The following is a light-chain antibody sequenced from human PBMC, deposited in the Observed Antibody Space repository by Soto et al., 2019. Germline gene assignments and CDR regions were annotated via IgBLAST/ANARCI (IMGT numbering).Light chain of an antibody. J-gene: IGLJ1*01. V-gene: IGLV2-14*01. CDR1: TSDIGTYSY. CDR2: EVS. Sequence: QSVLTQPASVSGSPGQSITISCTGTTSDIGTYSYVSWYQQHAGKAPKLIIYEVSHRPSGVSNRFSGSKSGSTASLTISGLQDEDEAHYCCSSTGISTLLFATGTKVTVL. CDR3: CSSTGISTLL.